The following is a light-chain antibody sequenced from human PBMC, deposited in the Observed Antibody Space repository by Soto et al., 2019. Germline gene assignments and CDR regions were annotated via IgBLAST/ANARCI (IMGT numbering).Light chain of an antibody. J-gene: IGKJ1*01. CDR2: VAS. V-gene: IGKV1-39*01. CDR1: QSISNY. CDR3: QQSYSMPWT. Sequence: DIPMTQSPSSLSASVGDGVTITCRASQSISNYLNWYQHKPGKPPKLLIYVASSLQSGVPSRFSGSGSGRDFTLTISSLQPEDFATYYCQQSYSMPWTFGQGTKVEIK.